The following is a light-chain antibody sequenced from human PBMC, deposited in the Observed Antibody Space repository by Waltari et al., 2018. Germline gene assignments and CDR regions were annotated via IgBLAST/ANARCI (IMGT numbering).Light chain of an antibody. V-gene: IGLV2-8*01. Sequence: QSALTQPPSASGSPGQSVTISCTGSSSDVGAYNFFSWYQQHPGEAPKLMIYEVNKRPSGVPDRFSASKSGNTASLTVSGLQAEEEADYYCSSYAASKTVVFGTGTKVTVL. J-gene: IGLJ1*01. CDR3: SSYAASKTVV. CDR1: SSDVGAYNF. CDR2: EVN.